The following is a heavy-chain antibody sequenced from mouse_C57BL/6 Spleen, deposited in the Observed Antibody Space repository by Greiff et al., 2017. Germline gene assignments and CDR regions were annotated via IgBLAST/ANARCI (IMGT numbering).Heavy chain of an antibody. D-gene: IGHD2-3*01. CDR1: GFTFSSYA. J-gene: IGHJ3*01. Sequence: EVQLVESGGGLVKPGGSLKLSCAASGFTFSSYAMSWVRQTPEKRLEWVATISDGGSYTYYPDNVKGRFNISRDNAKNNLYLQMSHLKSEDTAMYYCARSYDGYYTWFAYWGQGTLVTVSA. CDR3: ARSYDGYYTWFAY. CDR2: ISDGGSYT. V-gene: IGHV5-4*01.